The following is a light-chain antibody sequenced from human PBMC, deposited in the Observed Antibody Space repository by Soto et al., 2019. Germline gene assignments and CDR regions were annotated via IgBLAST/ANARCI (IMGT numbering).Light chain of an antibody. J-gene: IGKJ1*01. CDR2: GAS. CDR1: QSVSSR. Sequence: EIVLTQSPGTLSLSPGERATLSCRASQSVSSRLAWYQQKPGQAPRLLIYGASTRATGIPDRFSGSGSGTDFTLTISRLEPEDSAGYYCQQYGSSPTWTFGQGTKVDIK. V-gene: IGKV3-20*01. CDR3: QQYGSSPTWT.